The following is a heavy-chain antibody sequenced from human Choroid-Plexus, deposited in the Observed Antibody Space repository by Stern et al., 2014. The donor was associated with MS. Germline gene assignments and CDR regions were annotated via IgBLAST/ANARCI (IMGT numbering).Heavy chain of an antibody. V-gene: IGHV3-30*18. J-gene: IGHJ4*02. D-gene: IGHD2-15*01. CDR1: GFTFSNFG. CDR3: AKDRQWSTYFFDY. CDR2: ISYHGSDK. Sequence: VQLVESGGGVAQPGRTLILSCAASGFTFSNFGMHWVRQAPGKGLAWVGLISYHGSDKNYGDSVKGRVTIFRDKSTRTIYMHMNSLRAEDTAVYYCAKDRQWSTYFFDYWGQGSLVTVSS.